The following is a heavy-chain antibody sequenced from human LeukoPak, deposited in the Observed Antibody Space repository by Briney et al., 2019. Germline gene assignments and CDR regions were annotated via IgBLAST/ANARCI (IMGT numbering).Heavy chain of an antibody. CDR2: IYYSGTT. V-gene: IGHV4-59*01. Sequence: SETLSLTCTVSGGSISSDYWSWIRQPPGKGLEWIGDIYYSGTTNYNSSLKSRVTISVDTSKNQFSLRLSSVTAADTALYYCARRLTTRSYYFDYRGQGTLVTVSS. CDR3: ARRLTTRSYYFDY. J-gene: IGHJ4*02. CDR1: GGSISSDY. D-gene: IGHD3-16*01.